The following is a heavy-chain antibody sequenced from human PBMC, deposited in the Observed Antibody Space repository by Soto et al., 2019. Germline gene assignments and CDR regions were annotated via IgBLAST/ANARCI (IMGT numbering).Heavy chain of an antibody. CDR2: IWYDGSNT. D-gene: IGHD3-10*01. CDR1: AFIFSIFG. J-gene: IGHJ4*03. Sequence: GGSLRLSCGASAFIFSIFGMHWVRQAPGKGLEWVAHIWYDGSNTYYADSVKGRFTISRDNSRNTLYLQMNSLRAEDTAVYHCVRDLLGSGCDFDDWGQGTPVPVYS. V-gene: IGHV3-33*01. CDR3: VRDLLGSGCDFDD.